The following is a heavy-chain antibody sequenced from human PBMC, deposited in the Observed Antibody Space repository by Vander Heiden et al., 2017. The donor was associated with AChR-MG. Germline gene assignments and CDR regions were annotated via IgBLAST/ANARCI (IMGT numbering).Heavy chain of an antibody. V-gene: IGHV1-18*04. D-gene: IGHD3-10*01. J-gene: IGHJ4*02. CDR2: MSIHNGNT. CDR1: GFTFANAE. CDR3: ANYGSGRRLDY. Sequence: HVQMVQSGDELKTPGASVRVSCKASGFTFANAELGWLRQAPGQGLEWLGWMSIHNGNTNYVEKIEGRATMTADTSTNTAYLELMNLRSGDTAVYYCANYGSGRRLDYWGQGTLVTVSS.